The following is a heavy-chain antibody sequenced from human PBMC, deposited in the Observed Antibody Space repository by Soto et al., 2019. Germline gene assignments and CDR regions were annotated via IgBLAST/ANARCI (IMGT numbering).Heavy chain of an antibody. CDR2: IRTKAYGGTT. Sequence: LRLSCTASGFTFGDYVMGWVRQAPGKGLEWVGFIRTKAYGGTTEYAASVKGRFSISRDDSKSIAYLQMNSLKTEDTAVYFCIRETNYYYDSSGYPDCWRQGTLVTVSS. CDR3: IRETNYYYDSSGYPDC. D-gene: IGHD3-22*01. J-gene: IGHJ4*02. V-gene: IGHV3-49*04. CDR1: GFTFGDYV.